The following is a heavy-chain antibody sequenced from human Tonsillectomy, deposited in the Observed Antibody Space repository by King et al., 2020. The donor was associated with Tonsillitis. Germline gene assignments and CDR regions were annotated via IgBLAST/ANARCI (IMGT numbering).Heavy chain of an antibody. J-gene: IGHJ4*02. CDR1: GGTFSSYA. D-gene: IGHD6-13*01. Sequence: QLVQSGAEVKKPGSSVKVSCKASGGTFSSYAISWVRQAPGQGLEWMGRIIPILGIANYAQKFQGRVTITADKSTSTAYMELSSLRSEDTAVFYCARAGHVAALYFDYWGQGTLVTVSS. V-gene: IGHV1-69*09. CDR2: IIPILGIA. CDR3: ARAGHVAALYFDY.